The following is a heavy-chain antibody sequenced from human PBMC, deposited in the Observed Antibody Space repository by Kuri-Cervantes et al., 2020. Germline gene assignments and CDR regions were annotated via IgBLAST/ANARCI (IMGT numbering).Heavy chain of an antibody. V-gene: IGHV4-34*01. J-gene: IGHJ4*02. CDR3: ARGPLVSGVPLKRKRFDY. D-gene: IGHD6-6*01. CDR2: INHSGST. Sequence: SETLSLTCAVYGGSFSGYYWSWIRQPPGKGLEWIGEINHSGSTNYNPSLKSRVTISVDTSKNQFSLKLSSVTAADTAVYYCARGPLVSGVPLKRKRFDYWGQGTLVTVSS. CDR1: GGSFSGYY.